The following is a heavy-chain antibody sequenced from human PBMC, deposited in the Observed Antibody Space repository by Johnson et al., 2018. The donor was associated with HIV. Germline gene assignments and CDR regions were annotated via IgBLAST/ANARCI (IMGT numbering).Heavy chain of an antibody. CDR1: GFTFDDYA. V-gene: IGHV3-9*01. D-gene: IGHD6-13*01. Sequence: VQLVESGGGLVQPGRSLRLSCAASGFTFDDYAMHWVRQAPGKGLEWVSGISWNSGSIGYADSVKGRFTISRDNAKNSLYLQMSSLRAEDTALYYCAKDRRSSSLDAFDIWGQGTMVTVSS. CDR3: AKDRRSSSLDAFDI. CDR2: ISWNSGSI. J-gene: IGHJ3*02.